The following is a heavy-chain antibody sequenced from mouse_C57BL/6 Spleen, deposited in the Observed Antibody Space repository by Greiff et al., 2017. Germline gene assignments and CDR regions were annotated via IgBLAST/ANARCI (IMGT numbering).Heavy chain of an antibody. V-gene: IGHV1-39*01. Sequence: LVESGPELVKPGASVKISCKASGYSFTDYNMNWVKQSNGKSLEWIGVINPNYGTTSYNQKFKGKATLTVDQSSSTAYMQLNSLTSEDSAVYYCAREGNYYGKGAWFAYWGQGTLVTVSA. CDR1: GYSFTDYN. CDR2: INPNYGTT. D-gene: IGHD1-1*01. CDR3: AREGNYYGKGAWFAY. J-gene: IGHJ3*01.